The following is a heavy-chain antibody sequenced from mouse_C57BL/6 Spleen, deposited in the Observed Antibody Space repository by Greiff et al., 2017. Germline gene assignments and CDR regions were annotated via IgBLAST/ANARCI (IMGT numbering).Heavy chain of an antibody. Sequence: QVQLQQPGAELVKPGASVKLSCKASGYTFTSYWMHWVKQRPGQGLEWIGMIHPNSGSTNYNEKFKSKATLTVDKSSSTAYKQLSSLTSEDSAVYYCARRGPYDYLDYWGQGTTLTVSS. CDR2: IHPNSGST. CDR1: GYTFTSYW. J-gene: IGHJ2*01. V-gene: IGHV1-64*01. CDR3: ARRGPYDYLDY. D-gene: IGHD2-3*01.